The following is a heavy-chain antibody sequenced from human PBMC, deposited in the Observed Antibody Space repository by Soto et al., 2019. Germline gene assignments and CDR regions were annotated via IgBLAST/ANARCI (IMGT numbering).Heavy chain of an antibody. CDR2: ISGSGGTI. Sequence: EVQLVESGGGMVQPGGSLRVSCAASGFTLSSYSMNWVRQAPGKGLEWVSYISGSGGTIYYADSVKGRLTISRDNAMNSLSGQMNSLRDEDTAVYFCARETGLRSSGWSYYFDFWGQGTRVTVSS. CDR3: ARETGLRSSGWSYYFDF. V-gene: IGHV3-48*02. D-gene: IGHD6-19*01. CDR1: GFTLSSYS. J-gene: IGHJ4*02.